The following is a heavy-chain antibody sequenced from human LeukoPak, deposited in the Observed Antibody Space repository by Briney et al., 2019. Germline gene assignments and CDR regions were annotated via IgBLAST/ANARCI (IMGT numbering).Heavy chain of an antibody. CDR1: GFTFSTYF. Sequence: PGRSLRLSCAASGFTFSTYFMRWVRQAPGKGLEWVADIASGGSHTFYAESVKGRFTISRDNSKNTLYLQMNSLRAEDTAVYFCARERQDTILHSGAFDIWGQGTMVTVSS. CDR2: IASGGSHT. J-gene: IGHJ3*02. CDR3: ARERQDTILHSGAFDI. D-gene: IGHD2-21*01. V-gene: IGHV3-30-3*01.